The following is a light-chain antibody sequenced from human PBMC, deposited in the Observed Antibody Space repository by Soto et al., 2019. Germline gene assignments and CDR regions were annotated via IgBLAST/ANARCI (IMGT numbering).Light chain of an antibody. CDR3: SSYTISNTLV. CDR1: SSDVGGYNY. CDR2: DVS. V-gene: IGLV2-14*01. Sequence: QSVLTQPASVSGSPGQSITISCTGTSSDVGGYNYVSWYQQYPGKAPKLMIYDVSNRPSGVSNRFSGSKSGNTASLTISGLQAEDEADYYCSSYTISNTLVFGSGTKLTAL. J-gene: IGLJ1*01.